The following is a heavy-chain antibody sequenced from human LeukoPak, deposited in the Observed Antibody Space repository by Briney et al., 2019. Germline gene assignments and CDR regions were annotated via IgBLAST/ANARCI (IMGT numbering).Heavy chain of an antibody. Sequence: GGSLRLSCAASGFTFSSYWMSWVRQAPGKGLEWVANIKEDGSGKYYVDSVKGRFTISRDNAKNSLYLQMNSLRAEDTAVYYCARDGSPEGVVIYLVDYWGQGTLVTVSS. J-gene: IGHJ4*02. CDR1: GFTFSSYW. CDR2: IKEDGSGK. D-gene: IGHD3-3*01. V-gene: IGHV3-7*01. CDR3: ARDGSPEGVVIYLVDY.